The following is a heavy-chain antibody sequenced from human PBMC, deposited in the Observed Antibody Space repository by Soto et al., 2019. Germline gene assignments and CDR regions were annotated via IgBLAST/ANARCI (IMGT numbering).Heavy chain of an antibody. CDR1: GFTFSNAW. CDR2: IKSKTDGGTT. Sequence: GGSLRLSCAASGFTFSNAWMNWVRQAPGKGLEWVGRIKSKTDGGTTDYAAPVKGRFTISRDDSKNTLYLQMNSLKTEDTAVYYCTTGAKRIRFLEWLSHSYYYYGMDVWGQGTTVTVSS. J-gene: IGHJ6*02. CDR3: TTGAKRIRFLEWLSHSYYYYGMDV. D-gene: IGHD3-3*01. V-gene: IGHV3-15*07.